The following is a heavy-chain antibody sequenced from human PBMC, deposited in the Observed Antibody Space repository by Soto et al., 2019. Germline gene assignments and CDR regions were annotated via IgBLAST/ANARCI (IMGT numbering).Heavy chain of an antibody. D-gene: IGHD3-16*01. CDR3: ATRLSVSYGPLFDQ. V-gene: IGHV3-48*03. Sequence: PGGSLRLSCVVSGFTFSSHEMNWVRQAPGKGPEWVSKISENGGTTSYADSVKGRFTISRDNARDLLYLHMNTLRVEDTAIYYCATRLSVSYGPLFDQWGQGTLVTVSS. CDR1: GFTFSSHE. J-gene: IGHJ4*02. CDR2: ISENGGTT.